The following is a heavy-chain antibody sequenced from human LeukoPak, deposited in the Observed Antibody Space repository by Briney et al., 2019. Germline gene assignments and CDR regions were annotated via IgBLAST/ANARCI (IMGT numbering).Heavy chain of an antibody. CDR2: ISAYNGNT. CDR1: GYTFTSYG. V-gene: IGHV1-18*01. D-gene: IGHD3-9*01. Sequence: GASVKVSCKASGYTFTSYGISWVRQAPGQGLEWMGWISAYNGNTNYAQKLQGRVTMTTDTSTSTAYMELRSLRSDDTAVYYCARDRGYYFEGAFDIWGQGTMVTVSS. J-gene: IGHJ3*02. CDR3: ARDRGYYFEGAFDI.